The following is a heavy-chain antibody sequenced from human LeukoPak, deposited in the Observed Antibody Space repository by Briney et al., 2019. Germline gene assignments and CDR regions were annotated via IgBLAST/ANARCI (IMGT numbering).Heavy chain of an antibody. CDR2: IYTSKSM. J-gene: IGHJ6*03. CDR3: ARGDCSSTICYSPMDV. D-gene: IGHD2-2*01. Sequence: SQTLSLTCTVSGGSISSGFYDWYWIRQPAGKGLEWIGHIYTSKSMNYNPSLKSRVTISVDTSKNQFSLKLTSVTAADTAVYYCARGDCSSTICYSPMDVWGKGTTVTVSS. V-gene: IGHV4-61*09. CDR1: GGSISSGFYD.